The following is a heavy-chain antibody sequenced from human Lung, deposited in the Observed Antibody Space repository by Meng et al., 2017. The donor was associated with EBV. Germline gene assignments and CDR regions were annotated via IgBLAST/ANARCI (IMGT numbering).Heavy chain of an antibody. J-gene: IGHJ4*02. CDR1: GYTFTSYA. Sequence: QVQLVQSGTEVKKPGATVEVSCKASGYTFTSYAMNWVRQAPGQRLEWMGWINTGNGETKYSQKFQGRVTLTRDTSASTAYMELSSLRSEDTAVYYCATGVADFEYWGQGTLVTVSS. D-gene: IGHD6-19*01. CDR3: ATGVADFEY. V-gene: IGHV1-3*04. CDR2: INTGNGET.